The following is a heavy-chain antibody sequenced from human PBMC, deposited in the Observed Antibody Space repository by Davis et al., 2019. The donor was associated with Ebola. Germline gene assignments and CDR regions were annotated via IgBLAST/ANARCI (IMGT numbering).Heavy chain of an antibody. D-gene: IGHD3-10*01. CDR3: AHSTMVRGVIMYYYGMDV. CDR1: GFSLSTSGVG. Sequence: SGPTLVKPTQTLTLTCTFSGFSLSTSGVGVGWIRQPPGKALEWLALIYWDDDKRYSPSLKSRLTITKDTSKNQVVLTMTNMDPVDTATYYCAHSTMVRGVIMYYYGMDVWGKGTTVTVSS. CDR2: IYWDDDK. J-gene: IGHJ6*04. V-gene: IGHV2-5*02.